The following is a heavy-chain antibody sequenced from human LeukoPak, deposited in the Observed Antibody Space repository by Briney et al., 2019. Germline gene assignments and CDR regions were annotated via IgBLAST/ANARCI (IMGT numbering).Heavy chain of an antibody. D-gene: IGHD1-7*01. V-gene: IGHV3-66*02. CDR3: AKELFDAFDI. CDR2: IYSGGST. CDR1: GFTVSSNY. Sequence: GGSLRLSCAASGFTVSSNYMSWVRQAPGKGLEWVSVIYSGGSTYYADSVKGRFTISRDNSKNTLYLQMNRLRPEDTAVYYCAKELFDAFDIWGQGTMVTVSS. J-gene: IGHJ3*02.